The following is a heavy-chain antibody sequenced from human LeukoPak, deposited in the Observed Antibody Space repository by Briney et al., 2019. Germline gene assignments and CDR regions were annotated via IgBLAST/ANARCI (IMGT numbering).Heavy chain of an antibody. CDR1: GFTFSSYG. CDR2: IRYDGSNK. D-gene: IGHD1-14*01. V-gene: IGHV3-30*02. Sequence: GGSLRLSCAASGFTFSSYGMHWVRQAPGKGLEWVAFIRYDGSNKYYADSVKGRFTISRDNSKNTLYLQMNSLRAEDTAVYYCAKDTTPPRAGFDPWGQGTLVTVSS. CDR3: AKDTTPPRAGFDP. J-gene: IGHJ5*02.